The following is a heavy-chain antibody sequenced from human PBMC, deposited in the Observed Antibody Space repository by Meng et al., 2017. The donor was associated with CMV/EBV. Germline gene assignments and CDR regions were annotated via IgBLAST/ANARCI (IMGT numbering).Heavy chain of an antibody. CDR1: GFTFSSYA. Sequence: GGSLRLSCGASGFTFSSYAMHWVRQAPGKGLEWVAVISYDGSNKYYADSVKGRFTISRDNSKNTLYLQMNSLRAEDTAVYYCAREGLRTIFDRTYYYYGMDVWGQGTTVTVSS. CDR2: ISYDGSNK. J-gene: IGHJ6*02. CDR3: AREGLRTIFDRTYYYYGMDV. V-gene: IGHV3-30*04. D-gene: IGHD3-3*01.